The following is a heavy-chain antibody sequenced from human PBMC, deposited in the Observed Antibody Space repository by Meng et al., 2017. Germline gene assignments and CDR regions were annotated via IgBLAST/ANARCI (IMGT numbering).Heavy chain of an antibody. Sequence: QGQLVQSGGEVKKPGASVKVSGKASGFTFTGYNMHWVRQAPGQGLEWMGRINPNGGRTNYAQKFQGRVTMTRDTSISTAYMELSRLISDDTAVYYCARDSATGDFWGQGTLVTVSS. CDR3: ARDSATGDF. D-gene: IGHD5-12*01. J-gene: IGHJ4*02. V-gene: IGHV1-2*06. CDR1: GFTFTGYN. CDR2: INPNGGRT.